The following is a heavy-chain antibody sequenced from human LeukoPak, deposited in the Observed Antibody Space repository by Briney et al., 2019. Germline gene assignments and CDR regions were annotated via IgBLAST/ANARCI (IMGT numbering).Heavy chain of an antibody. Sequence: NPGGSLRLSCAASGFTFSDYYMSWIRQAPGKGLEWVSYISSSGSTIYYADSVKGRFTISRDNAKNSLYLQMNSLRAEDTAVYYCARVESLPQGYFDYWGQGTLVTVSS. J-gene: IGHJ4*02. CDR2: ISSSGSTI. D-gene: IGHD1-26*01. V-gene: IGHV3-11*04. CDR1: GFTFSDYY. CDR3: ARVESLPQGYFDY.